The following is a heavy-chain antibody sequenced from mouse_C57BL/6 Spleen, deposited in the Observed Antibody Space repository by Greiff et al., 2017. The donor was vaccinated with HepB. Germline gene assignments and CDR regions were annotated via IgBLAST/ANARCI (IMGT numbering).Heavy chain of an antibody. D-gene: IGHD2-1*01. CDR3: TRSLYGKGAMDY. J-gene: IGHJ4*01. V-gene: IGHV1-5*01. CDR1: GYTLTSYW. Sequence: VQLQQSGTVLARPGASVKMSCKTSGYTLTSYWMHWVKQRPGQGLEWIGAIYPGNSDTSYNQKFKGKAKLTAVTSASTAYMELSSLTNEDSAVYYCTRSLYGKGAMDYWGQGTSVTVSS. CDR2: IYPGNSDT.